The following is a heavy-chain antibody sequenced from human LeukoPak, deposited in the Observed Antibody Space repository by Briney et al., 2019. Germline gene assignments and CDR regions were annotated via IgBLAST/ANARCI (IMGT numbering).Heavy chain of an antibody. D-gene: IGHD3-10*01. V-gene: IGHV4-31*03. CDR2: IYYSGST. J-gene: IGHJ4*02. Sequence: SETLSLTCTVSGGSISSGGYYWSWIRQHPGKGLEWIGYIYYSGSTYYNPSLKSRVTISVDTSKNQFSLKLSSVTAADTAVYYCARGPMVRGLFITLFMCYFDYWGQGTLVTVSS. CDR1: GGSISSGGYY. CDR3: ARGPMVRGLFITLFMCYFDY.